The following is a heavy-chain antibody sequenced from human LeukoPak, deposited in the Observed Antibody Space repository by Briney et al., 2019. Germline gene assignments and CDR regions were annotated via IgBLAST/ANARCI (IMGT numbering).Heavy chain of an antibody. CDR1: GFSFRSHW. D-gene: IGHD3-10*01. J-gene: IGHJ4*02. Sequence: GSLRLSCAASGFSFRSHWMSWIRQPPGKGLEWIGEINHSGSTNYNPSLKSRVTISVDTSKNQFSLKLSSVTAADTAVYYCATYGSGSYGPFDYWGQGTLVTVSS. CDR2: INHSGST. CDR3: ATYGSGSYGPFDY. V-gene: IGHV4-34*08.